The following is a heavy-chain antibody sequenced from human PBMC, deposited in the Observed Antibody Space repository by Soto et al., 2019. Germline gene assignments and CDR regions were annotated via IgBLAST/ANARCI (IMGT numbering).Heavy chain of an antibody. J-gene: IGHJ5*02. CDR2: INHSGST. Sequence: SETLSLTCAFYGGSFSSYYWSWIRQPPGMGLEWIGEINHSGSTNYNPSLKSRVTISVDTSKNQFSLKLSSVNAAKPAVYYCARVLTYGSSQGWFDPWGKGNLVTVSS. CDR3: ARVLTYGSSQGWFDP. V-gene: IGHV4-34*01. CDR1: GGSFSSYY. D-gene: IGHD3-10*01.